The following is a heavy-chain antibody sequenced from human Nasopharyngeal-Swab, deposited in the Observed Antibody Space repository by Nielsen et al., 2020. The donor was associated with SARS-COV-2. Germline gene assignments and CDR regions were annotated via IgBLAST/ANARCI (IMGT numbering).Heavy chain of an antibody. J-gene: IGHJ6*02. CDR2: INPSGGST. CDR3: ARDLVCSGGSCYRYYYYYGMDV. V-gene: IGHV1-46*01. D-gene: IGHD2-15*01. Sequence: WVRQAPGQGLEWMGIINPSGGSTSYAQKFQGRVTMTRDTSTSTVYMELSSLRSEDTAVYYCARDLVCSGGSCYRYYYYYGMDVWGQGTTVTVS.